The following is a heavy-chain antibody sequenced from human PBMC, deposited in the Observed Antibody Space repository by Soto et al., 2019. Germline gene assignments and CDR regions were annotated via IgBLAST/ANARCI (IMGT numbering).Heavy chain of an antibody. J-gene: IGHJ6*02. D-gene: IGHD3-9*01. CDR3: AREGPGPDYDILTKPNYGMDV. Sequence: ASVKVSCKASGYTFTGYYTHWVRQAPGQGLEWMGWINPNSGGTNYAQKFQGWVTMTRDTSISTAYMELSRLRSDDTAVYYCAREGPGPDYDILTKPNYGMDVWGQGTTVTVSS. CDR2: INPNSGGT. V-gene: IGHV1-2*04. CDR1: GYTFTGYY.